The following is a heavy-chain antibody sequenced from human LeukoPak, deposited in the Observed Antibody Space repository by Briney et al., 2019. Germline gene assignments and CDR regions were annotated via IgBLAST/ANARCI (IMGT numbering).Heavy chain of an antibody. Sequence: SETLSLTCAVSGASISSSIHYWGWVRQPPGKGLEWIGSVYYSGGTYYNPSLESRLTISVDTSNNRFSLKLKSVTAADTAVFYCARHGPIAVAGIDFDYWGQGTLVTVSS. CDR1: GASISSSIHY. CDR2: VYYSGGT. J-gene: IGHJ4*02. CDR3: ARHGPIAVAGIDFDY. D-gene: IGHD6-19*01. V-gene: IGHV4-39*01.